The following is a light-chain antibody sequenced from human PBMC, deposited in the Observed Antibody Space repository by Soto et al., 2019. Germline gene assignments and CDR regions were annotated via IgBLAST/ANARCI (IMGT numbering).Light chain of an antibody. CDR1: QDIRNE. J-gene: IGKJ1*01. V-gene: IGKV1-6*01. Sequence: IQMTQSPPSLSAFVGDRVTIICRAGQDIRNELGWYQQKPGKAPKLLIYSASTLQSGVPSRFSGSGSGTYFTLTITSLQPEDFATYFCLQDYNYPRTFGQGTKVEI. CDR3: LQDYNYPRT. CDR2: SAS.